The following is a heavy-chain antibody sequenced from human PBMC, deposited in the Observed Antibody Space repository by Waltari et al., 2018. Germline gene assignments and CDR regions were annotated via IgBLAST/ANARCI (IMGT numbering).Heavy chain of an antibody. CDR3: AKVHRGYYY. CDR2: IIPMFGTT. V-gene: IGHV1-69*01. D-gene: IGHD3-22*01. CDR1: GGTFSRNT. Sequence: QVQLVQSGAEVKKPGSSVKVSCQTFGGTFSRNTISWVRQAPGQGLEWMGGIIPMFGTTSYAQKFQDRVTITADESTSTAYMEVSTLRSEDTAVYYCAKVHRGYYYWGQGTSVTVSS. J-gene: IGHJ4*02.